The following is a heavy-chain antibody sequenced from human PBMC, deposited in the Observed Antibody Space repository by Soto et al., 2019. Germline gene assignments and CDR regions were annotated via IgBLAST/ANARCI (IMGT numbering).Heavy chain of an antibody. CDR3: AKRRGAGGHFDY. V-gene: IGHV3-23*04. CDR1: GFSFSPSE. J-gene: IGHJ4*02. CDR2: ISSGGST. Sequence: EVQLVESGGGLVPPGGSLRLSCATSGFSFSPSEINWVRQAPGKGLEWISYISSGGSTYYADSVRGRFTISRDNSKDTLSLQMNSLRAEDTAVYYCAKRRGAGGHFDYWGQGALVTVSS. D-gene: IGHD2-15*01.